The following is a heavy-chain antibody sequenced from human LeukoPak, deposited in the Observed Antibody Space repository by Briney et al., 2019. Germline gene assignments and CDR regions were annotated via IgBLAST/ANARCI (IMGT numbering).Heavy chain of an antibody. Sequence: GGSLRLSCAASGFTFSSYGMHWVRQAPGKGLEWVAFIRYDGSNKYYADSVKGRFTISRDNSKNTLYLQMNSLRAEDTAVYYCAKDFGFGELLPYYYMDVWGKGTTVTVSS. CDR2: IRYDGSNK. V-gene: IGHV3-30*02. J-gene: IGHJ6*03. CDR3: AKDFGFGELLPYYYMDV. D-gene: IGHD3-10*01. CDR1: GFTFSSYG.